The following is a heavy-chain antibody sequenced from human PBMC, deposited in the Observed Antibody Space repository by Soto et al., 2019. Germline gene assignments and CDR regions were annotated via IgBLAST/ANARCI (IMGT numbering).Heavy chain of an antibody. CDR2: ISGSGGST. D-gene: IGHD2-15*01. CDR1: GFTFSSYA. V-gene: IGHV3-23*01. Sequence: EVQLLESGGGLVQPGGSLRLSCAASGFTFSSYAMSWVRQAPGKGLEWVSAISGSGGSTYYADSVKGRFTISRDNSKNTLYLQMNSLRAEDTAVYYCAKVSHIVVVVAATHFDYWGQGTLVTVSS. CDR3: AKVSHIVVVVAATHFDY. J-gene: IGHJ4*02.